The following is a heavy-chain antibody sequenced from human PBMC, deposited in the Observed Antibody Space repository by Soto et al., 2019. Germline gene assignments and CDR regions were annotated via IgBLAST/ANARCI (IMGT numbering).Heavy chain of an antibody. J-gene: IGHJ4*02. D-gene: IGHD2-2*01. Sequence: EVQLLESGGGSVQPGGSLRLSCAASGFTFSNYAMSWVRQAPGKGLEWVSTFGFDGYTYYADSVRGRFTISRDNSKNTLYLQMNSLAAEDTAVYYCAKRVPRPAFYFDYWGQGTLVTVSS. CDR1: GFTFSNYA. V-gene: IGHV3-23*01. CDR3: AKRVPRPAFYFDY. CDR2: FGFDGYT.